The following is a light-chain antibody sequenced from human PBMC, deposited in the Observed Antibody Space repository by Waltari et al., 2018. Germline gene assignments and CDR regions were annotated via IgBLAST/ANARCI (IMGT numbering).Light chain of an antibody. CDR3: QQRSNWPPRWT. V-gene: IGKV3-11*01. Sequence: EIVLTQSPATLSLSPGERATLPCRSSQSVSSYLAWYQQKPGQAPRRLIYDASNRDTGIPAMFSGSGSGTDFTRTISSLEPEDFAVYYCQQRSNWPPRWTFGQGTKVEIK. J-gene: IGKJ1*01. CDR2: DAS. CDR1: QSVSSY.